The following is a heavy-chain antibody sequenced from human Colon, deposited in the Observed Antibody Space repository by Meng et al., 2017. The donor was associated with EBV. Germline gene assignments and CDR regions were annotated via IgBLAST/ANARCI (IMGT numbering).Heavy chain of an antibody. CDR2: TYYRSKWYN. Sequence: QGRMQKAGPGLVEPSQTLSLTCAISGDSVSSNSAASNWIRQSPSRGLEWLGRTYYRSKWYNDYAVSVKSRITINPDTSKNQFSLQLNSVTPEDTAVYYCARVAVGISSFDYWGQGTLVTVSS. V-gene: IGHV6-1*01. CDR1: GDSVSSNSAA. J-gene: IGHJ4*02. CDR3: ARVAVGISSFDY. D-gene: IGHD1-26*01.